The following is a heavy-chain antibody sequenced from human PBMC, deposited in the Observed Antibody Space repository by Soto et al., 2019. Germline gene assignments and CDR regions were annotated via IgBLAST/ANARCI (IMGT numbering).Heavy chain of an antibody. J-gene: IGHJ2*01. V-gene: IGHV1-2*04. D-gene: IGHD6-6*01. CDR2: INPNSGGT. Sequence: QVQLVQSGAEVKKPGASVKVSCKASGYTFTGYYMHWVRQAPGQGLEWMGWINPNSGGTNYAQKFQGWVTMTRDTSISTAYMELSRLRSDDTAVYYCARGARIAARRGGGYWYFDLWGRGTLVTVSS. CDR3: ARGARIAARRGGGYWYFDL. CDR1: GYTFTGYY.